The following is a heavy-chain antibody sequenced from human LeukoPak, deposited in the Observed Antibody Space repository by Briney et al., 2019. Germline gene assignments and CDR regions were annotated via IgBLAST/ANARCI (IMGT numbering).Heavy chain of an antibody. V-gene: IGHV1-69*01. J-gene: IGHJ3*02. D-gene: IGHD3-10*01. CDR3: ARAVSITMVRELRAYAFDI. Sequence: ASVKVSCKASGGTFSSYAISWVRQAPGQGLEWMGGIIPIFGTANYAQKFQGRVTITADESTSTAYMELSSLRSEDTAVYYCARAVSITMVRELRAYAFDIWGQGTMVTVSS. CDR2: IIPIFGTA. CDR1: GGTFSSYA.